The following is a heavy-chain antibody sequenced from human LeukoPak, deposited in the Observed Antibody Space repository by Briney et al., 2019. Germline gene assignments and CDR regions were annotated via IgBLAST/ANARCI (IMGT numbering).Heavy chain of an antibody. V-gene: IGHV1-69*04. CDR2: IIPILGIA. CDR3: ARREVAGPFDI. J-gene: IGHJ3*02. CDR1: GGTFSSYA. Sequence: SVKVSCKASGGTFSSYAISWVRQAPGQGLEWMGRIIPILGIANYAQKFQGRVTITADKSTSTAYMELSSLRSEDTAVYYCARREVAGPFDIWGQGTMVTVSS. D-gene: IGHD6-19*01.